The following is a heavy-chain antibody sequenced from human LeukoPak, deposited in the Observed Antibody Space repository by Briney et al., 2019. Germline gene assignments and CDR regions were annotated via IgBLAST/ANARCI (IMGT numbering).Heavy chain of an antibody. V-gene: IGHV3-23*01. CDR3: AKGLGDGSGRRYYFDY. J-gene: IGHJ4*02. CDR1: GFTFSSYA. D-gene: IGHD3-22*01. CDR2: ISGGGGST. Sequence: PGGSLRLSCAASGFTFSSYAMSWVRQAPGKGLEWVSAISGGGGSTYYADSVNGRFTISRDNSKNTLYLQMNSLRAEDTAAYYCAKGLGDGSGRRYYFDYWGQGTLVTVSS.